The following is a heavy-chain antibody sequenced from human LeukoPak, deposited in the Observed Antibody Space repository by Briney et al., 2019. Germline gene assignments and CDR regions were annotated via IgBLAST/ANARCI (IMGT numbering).Heavy chain of an antibody. J-gene: IGHJ4*02. Sequence: GGSLRLSCAASGFTFSSYEMNWVRQAPGKGLEWISYISTSGSTIYYADSVKGRFTISRDNAKNSLYLQMNSLRAEDTALYYCAKSPYGSGSYPVDYWGQGTLVTVSS. CDR3: AKSPYGSGSYPVDY. CDR1: GFTFSSYE. D-gene: IGHD3-10*01. V-gene: IGHV3-48*03. CDR2: ISTSGSTI.